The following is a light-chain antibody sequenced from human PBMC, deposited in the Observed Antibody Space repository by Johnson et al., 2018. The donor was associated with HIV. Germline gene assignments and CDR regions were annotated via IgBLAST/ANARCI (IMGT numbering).Light chain of an antibody. V-gene: IGLV1-51*01. CDR2: DNN. J-gene: IGLJ1*01. Sequence: VLTQPPSVSAAPGQKVTISCSGSSSNIGNNYVSWYQQLPGAAPKLLIYDNNKRPSGIPDRFSGSKSGTSATLGITGLQTGDEADYYCGTWDSSLRVGFFGTGTKVTVL. CDR3: GTWDSSLRVGF. CDR1: SSNIGNNY.